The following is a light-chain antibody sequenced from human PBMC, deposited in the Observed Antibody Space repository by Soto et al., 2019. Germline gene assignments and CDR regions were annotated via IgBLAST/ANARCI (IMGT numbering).Light chain of an antibody. CDR3: QQSFSTPYT. CDR2: AAS. Sequence: DIQITQSPSSLSASVGDRVTIACRASQSIGNYLNWYQQKPGKAPNLLIYAASSLQSGVPSRFSGSGSETDFTHTISSMQPEDFAIYYCQQSFSTPYTFGQGTKVDIK. CDR1: QSIGNY. V-gene: IGKV1-39*01. J-gene: IGKJ2*01.